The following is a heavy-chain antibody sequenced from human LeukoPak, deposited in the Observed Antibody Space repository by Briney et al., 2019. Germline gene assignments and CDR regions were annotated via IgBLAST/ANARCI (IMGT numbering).Heavy chain of an antibody. J-gene: IGHJ4*02. D-gene: IGHD5-18*01. CDR3: ARVPIQLWLEEFSY. Sequence: GASVKVSCKASGGTFSSYAISWVRQAPGQGLEWMGWISAYNGNTNYAQKLQGRVTMTTDTSTSTAYMELRSLRSDDTAVYYCARVPIQLWLEEFSYWGQGTLVTVSS. CDR1: GGTFSSYA. CDR2: ISAYNGNT. V-gene: IGHV1-18*01.